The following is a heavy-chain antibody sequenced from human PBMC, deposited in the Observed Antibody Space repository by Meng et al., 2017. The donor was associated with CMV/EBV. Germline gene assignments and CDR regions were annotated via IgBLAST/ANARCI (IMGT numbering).Heavy chain of an antibody. CDR1: GFTFSSYW. CDR2: INQDGSEK. D-gene: IGHD3-3*01. J-gene: IGHJ6*02. CDR3: WAFWSGYYAIGTGGMDV. Sequence: GESLKISCAASGFTFSSYWMGWVRQAPGKGLEWVANINQDGSEKNYVDSVKGRFTISRDNAKNSLYLQMNSLRAEDTAVYYCWAFWSGYYAIGTGGMDVWGQGTTVTVSS. V-gene: IGHV3-7*01.